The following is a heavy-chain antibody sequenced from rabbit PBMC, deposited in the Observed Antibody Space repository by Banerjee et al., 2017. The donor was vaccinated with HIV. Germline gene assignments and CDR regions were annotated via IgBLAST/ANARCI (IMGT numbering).Heavy chain of an antibody. D-gene: IGHD1-1*01. Sequence: QEQLVESGGGLVQPEGSLTLTCTASGFTLNGYWMCWVRQAPGKGLEWIGCIGTGNGRPYYATWAKGRFTISKTSSTTVTLQVTSLTAADTATYFCARGASGSAYWYFTLWGPGTLVTVS. CDR2: IGTGNGRP. V-gene: IGHV1S45*01. J-gene: IGHJ4*01. CDR3: ARGASGSAYWYFTL. CDR1: GFTLNGYW.